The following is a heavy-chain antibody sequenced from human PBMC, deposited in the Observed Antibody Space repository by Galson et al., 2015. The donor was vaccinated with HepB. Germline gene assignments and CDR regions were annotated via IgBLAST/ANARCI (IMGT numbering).Heavy chain of an antibody. CDR2: INPSGGST. D-gene: IGHD2-2*01. CDR1: GYTFTSYY. CDR3: ARDRGCSSTSCLGEDY. V-gene: IGHV1-46*01. J-gene: IGHJ4*02. Sequence: SVKVSCKASGYTFTSYYMHWVRQAPGQGLEWMGIINPSGGSTGYPQKFQGRVTMTRDTSTSTVYMELSSLRSEDTAVYYCARDRGCSSTSCLGEDYWGQGTLVTVSS.